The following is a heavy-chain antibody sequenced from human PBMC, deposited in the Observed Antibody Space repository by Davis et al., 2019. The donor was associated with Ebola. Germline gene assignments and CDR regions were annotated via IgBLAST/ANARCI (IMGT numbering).Heavy chain of an antibody. Sequence: ASVKVSCKASVGTFSSYAISWVRQAPGQGLEWMGRINSNNGETNYAQKFQGRVTMTRDTSITTTYMELCSLRTDDTAIYYCAREFLVTGYKCADLWGQGTLVTVSS. J-gene: IGHJ5*02. CDR3: AREFLVTGYKCADL. D-gene: IGHD3-9*01. CDR2: INSNNGET. CDR1: VGTFSSYA. V-gene: IGHV1-2*02.